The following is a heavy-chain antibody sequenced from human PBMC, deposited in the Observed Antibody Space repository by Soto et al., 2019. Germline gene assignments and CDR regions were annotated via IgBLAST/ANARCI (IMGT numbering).Heavy chain of an antibody. V-gene: IGHV3-23*01. Sequence: GGSLRLSCAASGFTFSSYAMTWVRQAPGKGLEWVSTISGSGGSTYHVDSVKGRFTISRDNSDNTLYLQMNSLRAEDTAVYYCAKDGSGTYYYMDVWGKGTTVTVSS. CDR3: AKDGSGTYYYMDV. D-gene: IGHD3-10*01. J-gene: IGHJ6*03. CDR2: ISGSGGST. CDR1: GFTFSSYA.